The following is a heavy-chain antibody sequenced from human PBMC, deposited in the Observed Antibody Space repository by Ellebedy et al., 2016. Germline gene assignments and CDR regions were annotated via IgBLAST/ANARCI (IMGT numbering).Heavy chain of an antibody. CDR2: IDYSGSV. V-gene: IGHV4-30-4*01. D-gene: IGHD6-25*01. J-gene: IGHJ4*02. CDR1: GGSISSGDYY. CDR3: ASRRLGNDY. Sequence: SETLSLTCTVSGGSISSGDYYWSWIRQPPGKGLEWIGYIDYSGSVSYNPSLKSRVMVSLDTSKNQFSLRLSSVTAADTAVYYCASRRLGNDYWGQGIRVTVSS.